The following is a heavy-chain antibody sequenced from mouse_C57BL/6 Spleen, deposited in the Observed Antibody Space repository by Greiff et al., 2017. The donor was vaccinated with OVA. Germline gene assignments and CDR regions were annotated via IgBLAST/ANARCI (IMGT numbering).Heavy chain of an antibody. CDR3: ARDYNNRYFDG. J-gene: IGHJ1*03. CDR2: IDPEDGET. Sequence: EVHLVESGAELVKPGASVKLSCTASGFNIKDYYMHWVKQRTEQGLEWIGRIDPEDGETKYAPKFQGKATITADTSSNTAYLQLSSLTSEDTAVYYYARDYNNRYFDGWGTGTTVTVTS. V-gene: IGHV14-2*01. CDR1: GFNIKDYY. D-gene: IGHD2-5*01.